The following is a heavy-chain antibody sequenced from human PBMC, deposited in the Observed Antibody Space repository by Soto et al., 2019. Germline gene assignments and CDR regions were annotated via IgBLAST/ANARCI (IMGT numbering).Heavy chain of an antibody. D-gene: IGHD3-9*01. Sequence: PGGSLRLACAASGFTVSSNYMSWVRQAPGKGLEWVSGIYSGGSTYYADSAKGRFTISRDNSKNTLYLQMNSLRAEDTAVYYCARGIRYFDLPFVYWGQGTLVTVSS. J-gene: IGHJ4*02. V-gene: IGHV3-66*01. CDR3: ARGIRYFDLPFVY. CDR1: GFTVSSNY. CDR2: IYSGGST.